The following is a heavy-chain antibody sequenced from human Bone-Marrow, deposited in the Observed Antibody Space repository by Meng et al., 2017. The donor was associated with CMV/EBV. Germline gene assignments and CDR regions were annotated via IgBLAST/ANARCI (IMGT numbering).Heavy chain of an antibody. Sequence: SETLSLTCTVSGGSISSYYWSWIRQPPGKGLEWIGYIYSSGSTNYNPSLKSRVTISVDTSKNQFSLKVSSVTAADTAVYYCARDRLEGFDYWGQGTLVTVSS. CDR2: IYSSGST. CDR1: GGSISSYY. CDR3: ARDRLEGFDY. J-gene: IGHJ4*02. V-gene: IGHV4-59*01.